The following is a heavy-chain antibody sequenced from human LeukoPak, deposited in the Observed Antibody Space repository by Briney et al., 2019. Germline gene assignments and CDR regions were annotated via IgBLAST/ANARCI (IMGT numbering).Heavy chain of an antibody. D-gene: IGHD5-24*01. CDR1: GYTFTGYY. J-gene: IGHJ4*02. V-gene: IGHV1-2*06. CDR2: INPNSGGT. Sequence: ASVKVSCKASGYTFTGYYMHWVRQAPGQGLEWMGRINPNSGGTNYAQKFQGRVTMTRDTSISTAYMELSRLRSDDTAVYYCARSKPVEMATIDYWGQGTLVTVSS. CDR3: ARSKPVEMATIDY.